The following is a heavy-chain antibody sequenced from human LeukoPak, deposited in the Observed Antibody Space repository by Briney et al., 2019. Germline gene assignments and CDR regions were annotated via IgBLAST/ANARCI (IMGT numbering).Heavy chain of an antibody. V-gene: IGHV1-8*03. Sequence: GASVKVSCKASGYTFTSYDINWVRQATGQGLEWMGWMDPNSSNTGYAQKFQGRVTITRNTSISTAYMELSSLRSEDTAVYYCARGDRGQQLPEWGQGTLVTVSS. D-gene: IGHD6-13*01. CDR2: MDPNSSNT. J-gene: IGHJ4*02. CDR3: ARGDRGQQLPE. CDR1: GYTFTSYD.